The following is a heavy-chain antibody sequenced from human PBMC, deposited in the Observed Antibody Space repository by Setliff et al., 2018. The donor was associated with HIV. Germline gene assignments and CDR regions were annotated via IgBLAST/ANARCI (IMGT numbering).Heavy chain of an antibody. V-gene: IGHV3-74*03. CDR2: INSDGTST. CDR1: GFTFSPYW. D-gene: IGHD3-22*01. Sequence: GGSLRLSCAASGFTFSPYWMHWVRQAPGKGLVWVSRINSDGTSTTYADSVKGRFTISRENARNSLYLQMNSLRAGDTAVYYCAREIVTLYTGGHYLYGIDVWGQGTAVTVSS. J-gene: IGHJ6*02. CDR3: AREIVTLYTGGHYLYGIDV.